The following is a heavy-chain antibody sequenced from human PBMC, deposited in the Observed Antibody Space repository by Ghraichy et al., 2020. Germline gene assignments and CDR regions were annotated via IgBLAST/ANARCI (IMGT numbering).Heavy chain of an antibody. CDR1: GDSITSPDYH. Sequence: SETLSLTCTVSGDSITSPDYHWGWIRQPPGKALEWIGSFYYSGISYYSTSLKGRITISADTSRNQFSLSLNSATAADTAVFYCARINYKPHYYYSGIDVWGQGITVTVSS. CDR3: ARINYKPHYYYSGIDV. CDR2: FYYSGIS. V-gene: IGHV4-39*01. J-gene: IGHJ6*02. D-gene: IGHD1-7*01.